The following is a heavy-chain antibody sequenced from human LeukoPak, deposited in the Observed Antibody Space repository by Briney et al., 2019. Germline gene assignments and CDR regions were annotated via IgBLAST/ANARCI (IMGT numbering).Heavy chain of an antibody. V-gene: IGHV3-30*18. CDR3: AKDHPRRERARSAIDSGIHYYYHGMDV. CDR2: ISHDGRNK. Sequence: GGSLRLSCAASGFTVSNNYMNWVRQAPGKGLEWVAVISHDGRNKFYADSVKGRFTISRDNSKNTLYLQMDSLRVEDTAVYFCAKDHPRRERARSAIDSGIHYYYHGMDVWGQGTTVTVSS. CDR1: GFTVSNNY. D-gene: IGHD3-10*01. J-gene: IGHJ6*02.